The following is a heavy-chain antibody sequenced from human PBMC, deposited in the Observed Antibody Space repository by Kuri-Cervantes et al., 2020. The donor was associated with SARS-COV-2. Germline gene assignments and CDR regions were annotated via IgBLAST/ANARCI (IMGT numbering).Heavy chain of an antibody. J-gene: IGHJ6*02. Sequence: SETLSLTCTVSGGSISSYYWSWIRQPPGKGLEWIGYIYYSGSTNYNPSLKGRVTISVDTSKNQFSLKLSSVTAADTAVYYCARDIFSGDGYNYYYYGMDVWGQGTTVTVSS. D-gene: IGHD5-24*01. CDR1: GGSISSYY. CDR3: ARDIFSGDGYNYYYYGMDV. V-gene: IGHV4-59*12. CDR2: IYYSGST.